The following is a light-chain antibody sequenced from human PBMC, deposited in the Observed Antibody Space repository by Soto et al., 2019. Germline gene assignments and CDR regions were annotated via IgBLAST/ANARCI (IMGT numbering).Light chain of an antibody. J-gene: IGLJ1*01. Sequence: QLVLAQPPSASGSPGQSVTISCTGTSSDIGGYNEVSWYQHHPGKAPKLMIYDVTKRPSGVPDRFSGSRSGNTASLTVSGLQAEDEADYYCSSYAGSNNYVFGSGTKVTVL. V-gene: IGLV2-8*01. CDR1: SSDIGGYNE. CDR3: SSYAGSNNYV. CDR2: DVT.